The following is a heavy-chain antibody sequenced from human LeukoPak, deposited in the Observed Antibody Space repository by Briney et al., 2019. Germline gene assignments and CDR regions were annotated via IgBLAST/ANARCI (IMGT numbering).Heavy chain of an antibody. CDR2: ISPNSGAT. Sequence: GASVKVSCTASGYTFTFYYIHWVRQAPGQGLEWMGWISPNSGATNYAQSFQGRVTMTRDTSTNTAHMELSRLRSDDTAVYYCARGDCSVSGCHGGNWFDPWGQGTPVTVSS. CDR1: GYTFTFYY. V-gene: IGHV1-2*02. CDR3: ARGDCSVSGCHGGNWFDP. D-gene: IGHD2-15*01. J-gene: IGHJ5*02.